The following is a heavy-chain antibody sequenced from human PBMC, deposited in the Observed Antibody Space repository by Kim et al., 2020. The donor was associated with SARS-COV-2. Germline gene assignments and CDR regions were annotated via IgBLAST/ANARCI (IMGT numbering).Heavy chain of an antibody. D-gene: IGHD6-13*01. CDR2: ISYDGSNK. V-gene: IGHV3-30-3*01. Sequence: GGSLRLSCAASGFTFSSYAMHWVRQAPGKGLEWVAVISYDGSNKYYADSVKGRFTISRDNSKNTLYLQMNSLRAEDTAVYYCARDSAKQQLVGVFDPWGQGTLVTVSS. CDR3: ARDSAKQQLVGVFDP. CDR1: GFTFSSYA. J-gene: IGHJ5*02.